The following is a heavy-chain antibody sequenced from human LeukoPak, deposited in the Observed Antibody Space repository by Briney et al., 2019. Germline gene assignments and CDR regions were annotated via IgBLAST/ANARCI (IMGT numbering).Heavy chain of an antibody. CDR2: IIPIFGTA. V-gene: IGHV1-69*13. Sequence: ASVKVSCKASGGTFSSYAINWVRQAPGQGLEWMGGIIPIFGTANYAQKFQGRVTITADESTSTAYMELSSLRSEDTAVYYCARGDCSSPSYYIFDYWGQGTLVTVSS. J-gene: IGHJ4*02. CDR3: ARGDCSSPSYYIFDY. D-gene: IGHD2-2*02. CDR1: GGTFSSYA.